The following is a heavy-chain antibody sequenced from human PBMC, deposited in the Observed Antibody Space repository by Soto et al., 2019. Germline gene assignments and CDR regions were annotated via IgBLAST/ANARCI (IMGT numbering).Heavy chain of an antibody. CDR1: GYTFSNYG. Sequence: QVQLVQSGGEVKRPGASVKVSCKTSGYTFSNYGITWVRQATGQPLEWLGWITLYSDGTNYAQKFQGRVSMTTDTSTTTAYMKLRSVRSNDTAVYYCARVVPGAEAWFGPWGQITLVTVSS. CDR3: ARVVPGAEAWFGP. CDR2: ITLYSDGT. D-gene: IGHD2-2*01. J-gene: IGHJ5*02. V-gene: IGHV1-18*01.